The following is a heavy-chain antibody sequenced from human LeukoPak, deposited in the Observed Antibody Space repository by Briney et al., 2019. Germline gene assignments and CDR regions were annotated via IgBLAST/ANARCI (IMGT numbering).Heavy chain of an antibody. V-gene: IGHV3-30*03. CDR1: GFSFSNHG. CDR2: IASDGGAK. CDR3: ARVTGDRFDY. J-gene: IGHJ4*02. Sequence: PGGSLRLSCVASGFSFSNHGMHWVRQAPGKGLEWVSVIASDGGAKFYADSVKGRFTLSRDSAKNSLYLQMNSLRADDTAVYYCARVTGDRFDYWGQGTLVTVSS. D-gene: IGHD7-27*01.